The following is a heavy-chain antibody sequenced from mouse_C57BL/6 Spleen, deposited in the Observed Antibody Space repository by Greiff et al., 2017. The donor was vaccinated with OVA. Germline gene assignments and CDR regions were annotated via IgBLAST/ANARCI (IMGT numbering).Heavy chain of an antibody. J-gene: IGHJ2*01. D-gene: IGHD2-3*01. V-gene: IGHV1-81*01. Sequence: VQRVESGAELARPGASVKLSCKASGYTFTSYGISWVKQITGQGLEWIGEIYPRSGNTYYNEKFKGKATLTADKSSSTAYMELRSLTSEDSAVYFCARWDDGYPLDYWGQGTTLTVSS. CDR1: GYTFTSYG. CDR3: ARWDDGYPLDY. CDR2: IYPRSGNT.